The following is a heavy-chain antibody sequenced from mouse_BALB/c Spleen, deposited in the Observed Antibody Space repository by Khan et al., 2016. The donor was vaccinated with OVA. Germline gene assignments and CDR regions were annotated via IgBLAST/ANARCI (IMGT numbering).Heavy chain of an antibody. CDR2: ISNLAYSI. D-gene: IGHD1-1*01. V-gene: IGHV5-15*02. Sequence: EVELVESGGGLVQPGGSRKLSCAASGFTFSDYGMAWVRQAPGKGPEWVAFISNLAYSIYYADTVTGRFPIPRENATSTLYLEMSRLRSEDTAMYYCARLYYGSSLAYWGQGTLVTVSA. CDR1: GFTFSDYG. CDR3: ARLYYGSSLAY. J-gene: IGHJ3*01.